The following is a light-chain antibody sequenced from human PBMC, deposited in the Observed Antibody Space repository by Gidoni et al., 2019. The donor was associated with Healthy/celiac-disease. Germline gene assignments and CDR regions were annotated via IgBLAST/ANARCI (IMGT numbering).Light chain of an antibody. J-gene: IGKJ4*01. CDR3: QQYGSSPLT. V-gene: IGKV3-20*01. CDR1: QSVSSSY. CDR2: GAS. Sequence: EIVLTQSPGTLSLSPGERATLSCRASQSVSSSYLAWYQQKPGQAPRLLIYGASSRATGIPDRFSGSGSGTDFTLIISRLEPEDFAVYYCQQYGSSPLTFGGXTKVEIK.